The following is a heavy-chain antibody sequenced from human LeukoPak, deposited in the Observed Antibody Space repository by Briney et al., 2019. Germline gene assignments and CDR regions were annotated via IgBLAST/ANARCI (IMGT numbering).Heavy chain of an antibody. Sequence: PGGSLRLSCAASGFTVSSNYMNWVRQAPGKGLEWVAVIWSDGSNKYYADSVKGRFTISRDNSKNTVYLQMNSLRGEDTAVYYCARGGDDFWSGYYWGQGTLVTVSS. J-gene: IGHJ4*02. V-gene: IGHV3-33*08. D-gene: IGHD3-3*01. CDR1: GFTVSSNY. CDR3: ARGGDDFWSGYY. CDR2: IWSDGSNK.